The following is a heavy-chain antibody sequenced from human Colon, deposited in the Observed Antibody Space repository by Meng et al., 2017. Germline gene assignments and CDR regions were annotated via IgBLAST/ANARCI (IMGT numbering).Heavy chain of an antibody. CDR2: VYYSGRST. Sequence: QLQLQESGPGLVKAAETRARTCTVSGGSISSSNHYWGWIRQPPGKGLEWIGSVYYSGRSTYYNPSLKSRVTISVDTSKNQFSLKLSSVTAADTAVYYCARPRQLGVGRFDPWGQGTLVTVSS. CDR1: GGSISSSNHY. D-gene: IGHD3-3*01. V-gene: IGHV4-39*01. CDR3: ARPRQLGVGRFDP. J-gene: IGHJ5*02.